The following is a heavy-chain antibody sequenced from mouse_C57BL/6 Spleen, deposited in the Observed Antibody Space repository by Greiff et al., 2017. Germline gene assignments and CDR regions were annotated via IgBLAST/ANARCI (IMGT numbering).Heavy chain of an antibody. Sequence: QVQLKESGPGLVAPSQSLSITCTVSGFSLTSYGVHWVRQPPGKGLEWLVVIWSDGSTTYNSALKSRLSISKDNSKSQVFLKMNSLQTDDTAMYYCARYDCYYYYAMDYWGQGTSVTVSS. CDR1: GFSLTSYG. CDR3: ARYDCYYYYAMDY. J-gene: IGHJ4*01. CDR2: IWSDGST. V-gene: IGHV2-6*03. D-gene: IGHD2-3*01.